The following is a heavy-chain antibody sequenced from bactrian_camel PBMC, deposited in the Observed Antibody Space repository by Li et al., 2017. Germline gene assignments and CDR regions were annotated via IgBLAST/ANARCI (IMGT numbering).Heavy chain of an antibody. V-gene: IGHV3S53*01. Sequence: HVQLVESGGGSVQAGGSLRLSCAASGSIQRTNCMGWFRQAPGKERDWVATDNGVGTTYYGDSVKGRFAISRDDNQRTIYLQMNSLEPEDTAIYYCAADLRWCRSGYFDPHGRVGYWGQGTQVTV. J-gene: IGHJ6*01. CDR2: DNGVGTT. CDR3: AADLRWCRSGYFDPHGRVGY. CDR1: GSIQRTNC. D-gene: IGHD2*01.